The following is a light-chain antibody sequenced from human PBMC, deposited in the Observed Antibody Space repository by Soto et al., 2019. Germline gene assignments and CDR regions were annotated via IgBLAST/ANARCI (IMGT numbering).Light chain of an antibody. J-gene: IGKJ3*01. CDR2: GAS. V-gene: IGKV3-15*01. CDR1: QSVSSN. CDR3: QRYNKWPPIT. Sequence: EIVMTQSPATLSVSPGERATLSCRASQSVSSNLAWYQQKPGQAPRLLIYGASTRATGIPARFSGSGSGTEFTLTISSLQSADFAVYYCQRYNKWPPITFGPGPKVDIK.